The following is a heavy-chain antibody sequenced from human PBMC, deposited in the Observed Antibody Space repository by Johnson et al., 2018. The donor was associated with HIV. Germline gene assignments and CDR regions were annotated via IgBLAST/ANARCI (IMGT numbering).Heavy chain of an antibody. V-gene: IGHV3-30*19. J-gene: IGHJ3*02. CDR3: ARGRASWELYDAFEI. Sequence: QVQLVESGGGVVQPGRSLRLSCAASGFTFSSYGMHWVRQAPGKGLEWVAVISYDGSNEYYADSVTGRFTISRDNSKNTLYLQMSSLRAGDTAVCYCARGRASWELYDAFEIWGQGTMVIVSS. D-gene: IGHD1-26*01. CDR1: GFTFSSYG. CDR2: ISYDGSNE.